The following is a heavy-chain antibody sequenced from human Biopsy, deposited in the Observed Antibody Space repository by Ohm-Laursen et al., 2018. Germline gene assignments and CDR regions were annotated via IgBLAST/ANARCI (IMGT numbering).Heavy chain of an antibody. CDR3: GNEVHGRDY. D-gene: IGHD2-15*01. V-gene: IGHV4-34*08. Sequence: SETLSLTCVVFGKTFSDYQWSWIRQPPGKELEWIGQINQAGTTNYNPSLKSRVSISADASKYEFSLRLTSVTAADTAVYLCGNEVHGRDYWGLGAQVTVSS. CDR1: GKTFSDYQ. CDR2: INQAGTT. J-gene: IGHJ4*02.